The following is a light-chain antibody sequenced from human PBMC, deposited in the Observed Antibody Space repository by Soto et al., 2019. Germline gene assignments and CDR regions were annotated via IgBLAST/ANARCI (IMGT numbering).Light chain of an antibody. V-gene: IGKV1-39*01. Sequence: DIQMTQSPSSLSASVGERVTITCRASQSIGNDLNWYQKRIGEAPKLLVSGASNLQSGVPRRFSGAGSGTHFTLTVNSLQPEDFVTYYCQQSFTTPRTFGQGTNVEI. CDR2: GAS. J-gene: IGKJ1*01. CDR1: QSIGND. CDR3: QQSFTTPRT.